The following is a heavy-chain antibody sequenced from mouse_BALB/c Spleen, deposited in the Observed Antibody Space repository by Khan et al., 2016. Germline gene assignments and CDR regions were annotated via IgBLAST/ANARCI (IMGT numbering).Heavy chain of an antibody. Sequence: EVKLLESGGGLVQPGGSLKLSCAASGFDFSRYWMSWVRQAPGKGLEWIGEINPDSSTINYTPSLKDKFIISRDNAKNTLYLQLSKVRSEDTALYYCARRHYYGRFAYWGQGTLVTVSA. D-gene: IGHD1-2*01. CDR3: ARRHYYGRFAY. J-gene: IGHJ3*01. CDR2: INPDSSTI. CDR1: GFDFSRYW. V-gene: IGHV4-1*02.